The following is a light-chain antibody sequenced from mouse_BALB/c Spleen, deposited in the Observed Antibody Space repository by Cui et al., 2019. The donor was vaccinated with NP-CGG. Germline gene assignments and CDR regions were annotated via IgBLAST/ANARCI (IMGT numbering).Light chain of an antibody. J-gene: IGLJ1*01. CDR3: ALWYNNHWV. CDR1: TGAVPTTNY. Sequence: QAVVTQESALTTSPGETVTLTCRSSTGAVPTTNYANWVQEKPDPLFTGLIGGTNNRAPGVPARFSGSLIGDKAALTITGAQTEDEAKYFCALWYNNHWVFGGGTKLTVL. V-gene: IGLV1*01. CDR2: GTN.